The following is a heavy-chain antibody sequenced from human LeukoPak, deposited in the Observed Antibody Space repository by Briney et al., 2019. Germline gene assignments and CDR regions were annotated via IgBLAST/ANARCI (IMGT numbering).Heavy chain of an antibody. J-gene: IGHJ4*02. CDR1: GFTFSSYA. D-gene: IGHD4-23*01. Sequence: GGSLRLSCAASGFTFSSYAVNWVRQAPGKGLEWVSTISGNGGYTYYADSVKGRFTISRDNSKNTLYLQMNSLRAEDTAVYYCARERDGNIFDYWGQGTLVTVSS. V-gene: IGHV3-23*01. CDR3: ARERDGNIFDY. CDR2: ISGNGGYT.